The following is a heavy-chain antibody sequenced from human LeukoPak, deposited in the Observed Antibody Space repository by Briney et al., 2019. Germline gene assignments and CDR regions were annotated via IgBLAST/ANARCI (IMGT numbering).Heavy chain of an antibody. D-gene: IGHD2-2*01. J-gene: IGHJ6*02. Sequence: SETLSLTCAVYGGSFSGYFWSWIRQPPGEGLEWIGEINDRGSTNYNPALNSRVTISVDTSKNQVSLRLSSVTAADTALYYCARVNIVVVPAAHSGGMDVWGRGTTVTVSS. CDR2: INDRGST. CDR3: ARVNIVVVPAAHSGGMDV. CDR1: GGSFSGYF. V-gene: IGHV4-34*01.